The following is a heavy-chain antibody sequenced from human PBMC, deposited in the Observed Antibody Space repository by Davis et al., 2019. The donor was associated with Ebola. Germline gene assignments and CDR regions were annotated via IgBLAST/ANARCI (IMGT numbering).Heavy chain of an antibody. Sequence: SETLSLTCAVYGGSFSGYYWSWIRQPPGKGLEWIGEINHSGSTNYNPSLKSRVTISVDTSKNQFSLKLSSVTAADTAVYYCARDSYESANAFDIWGQGTMVTVSS. J-gene: IGHJ3*02. D-gene: IGHD3-3*01. CDR2: INHSGST. CDR1: GGSFSGYY. V-gene: IGHV4-34*01. CDR3: ARDSYESANAFDI.